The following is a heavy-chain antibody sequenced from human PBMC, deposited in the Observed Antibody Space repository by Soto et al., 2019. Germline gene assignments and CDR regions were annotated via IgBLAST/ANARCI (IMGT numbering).Heavy chain of an antibody. CDR3: AKDLWRGGRVVAFPS. V-gene: IGHV3-23*01. CDR1: GFTFSSYA. CDR2: ISVSGGST. Sequence: PGGSLRLSCAASGFTFSSYAMSLVRQSPGKGLEWVSAISVSGGSTYYADSVKRRFTISRENSKNTLYLQMNSLRAEDTDVYYCAKDLWRGGRVVAFPSWGHVPMITVS. J-gene: IGHJ3*02. D-gene: IGHD2-21*01.